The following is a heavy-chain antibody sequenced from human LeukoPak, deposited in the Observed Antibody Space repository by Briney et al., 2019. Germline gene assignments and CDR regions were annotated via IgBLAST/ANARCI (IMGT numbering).Heavy chain of an antibody. CDR2: IYSGGRT. J-gene: IGHJ4*02. V-gene: IGHV3-66*01. Sequence: SGGSLRLSCAASGFTVSSNYMSWVRQAPGKGLEWVSVIYSGGRTYYADSVKGRFTISRDNAKNSLYLQMNSVRAEDTAVYYCAGVPADYWGQGTLVTVSS. CDR1: GFTVSSNY. CDR3: AGVPADY.